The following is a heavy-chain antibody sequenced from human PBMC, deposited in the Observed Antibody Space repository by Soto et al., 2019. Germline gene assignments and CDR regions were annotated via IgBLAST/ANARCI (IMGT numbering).Heavy chain of an antibody. Sequence: EVQLLESGGGLVQPGGSLRLSCAASGFTFSIYAMSWVRQVPGKGLEWVSTISGNGGTSYADFVRGRFTISRDNAKNTLYLQVKSLRVYDTAIYYCAKDAPGSGWLSDYWGQGTLVTVSS. CDR2: ISGNGGT. CDR1: GFTFSIYA. CDR3: AKDAPGSGWLSDY. J-gene: IGHJ4*02. V-gene: IGHV3-23*01. D-gene: IGHD3-22*01.